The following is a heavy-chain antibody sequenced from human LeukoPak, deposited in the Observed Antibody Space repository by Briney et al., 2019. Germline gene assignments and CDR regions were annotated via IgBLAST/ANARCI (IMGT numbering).Heavy chain of an antibody. CDR2: ISYDGNNK. Sequence: GGSLRLSCAASGFTFSSYAMHWVRQAPGKGLEWVAVISYDGNNKYYADSVKGRFTISRDNSKNTLYLQVNSLRAEDTAVYYCAKGGKWDVTPFDYWGQGTLVTVSS. V-gene: IGHV3-30-3*01. D-gene: IGHD1-26*01. CDR3: AKGGKWDVTPFDY. J-gene: IGHJ4*02. CDR1: GFTFSSYA.